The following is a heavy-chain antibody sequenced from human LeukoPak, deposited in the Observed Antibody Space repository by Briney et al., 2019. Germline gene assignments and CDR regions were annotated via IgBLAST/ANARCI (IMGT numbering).Heavy chain of an antibody. Sequence: PSETLSLTCAVYGGSFSGYYLSWIRQPPGKGLEWIGEINHSGSTNYNPSLKSRVTISVDKSKNQFSLKLSSVTAADTAVYYCVRGGPSSGPYSSGWYSPLFAEPWFDPWGQGTLVTVSS. CDR1: GGSFSGYY. CDR3: VRGGPSSGPYSSGWYSPLFAEPWFDP. CDR2: INHSGST. V-gene: IGHV4-34*01. J-gene: IGHJ5*02. D-gene: IGHD6-19*01.